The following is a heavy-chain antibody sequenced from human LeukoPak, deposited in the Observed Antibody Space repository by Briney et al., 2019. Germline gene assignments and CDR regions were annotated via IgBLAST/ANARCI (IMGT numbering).Heavy chain of an antibody. CDR2: IYYSGST. Sequence: SETLSLTCTVSGGSISSRSYYWGWIRQPPGKGLEWFGIIYYSGSTYYNPSLKSRVTISVDTSKNQFSLKLNSVTAADTAVYYCARAPATAIPPDLHFDYWGQGTLVTVSS. V-gene: IGHV4-39*07. J-gene: IGHJ4*02. CDR3: ARAPATAIPPDLHFDY. D-gene: IGHD2-2*02. CDR1: GGSISSRSYY.